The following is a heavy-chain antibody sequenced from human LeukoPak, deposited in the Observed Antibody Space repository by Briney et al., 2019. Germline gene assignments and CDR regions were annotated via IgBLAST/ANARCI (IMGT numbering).Heavy chain of an antibody. J-gene: IGHJ4*02. V-gene: IGHV1-2*06. D-gene: IGHD7-27*01. CDR1: GYTFTGYY. CDR2: INPNSGGT. CDR3: ARGPPNWGMVGY. Sequence: GASVKVSCKASGYTFTGYYMHWVRQAPGQGLEWMGRINPNSGGTNYAQKFQGRVTMTRDTSISTAYMELSSLTFEDTAVYYCARGPPNWGMVGYWGQETLVTVSS.